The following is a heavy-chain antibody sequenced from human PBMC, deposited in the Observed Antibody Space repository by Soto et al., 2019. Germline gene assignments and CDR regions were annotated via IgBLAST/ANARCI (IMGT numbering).Heavy chain of an antibody. Sequence: GASVKVSCKASGGTFSSYAISWVRQAPGQGLEWMGWINPNSGGTNYAQKFQGWVTMTRDTSISTAYMELSRLRSDDTAMYYCARYSASSNYYYGMDVWGQRTTVTVSS. CDR3: ARYSASSNYYYGMDV. D-gene: IGHD6-6*01. CDR2: INPNSGGT. CDR1: GGTFSSYA. J-gene: IGHJ6*02. V-gene: IGHV1-2*04.